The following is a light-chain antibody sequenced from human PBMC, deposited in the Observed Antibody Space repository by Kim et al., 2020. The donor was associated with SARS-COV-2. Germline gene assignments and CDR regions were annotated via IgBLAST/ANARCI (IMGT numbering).Light chain of an antibody. V-gene: IGLV6-57*04. CDR3: QSYDDTTHVV. Sequence: NFMLTQPHSVSESPGKTVTISCTRSSGSIVRNYVQWYQQRPGSAPTTVICEDNQRPSGVPDRFSGSIDSSSNSASLTISGLQTEDEADYYCQSYDDTTHVVFGGGTQLTVL. J-gene: IGLJ2*01. CDR1: SGSIVRNY. CDR2: EDN.